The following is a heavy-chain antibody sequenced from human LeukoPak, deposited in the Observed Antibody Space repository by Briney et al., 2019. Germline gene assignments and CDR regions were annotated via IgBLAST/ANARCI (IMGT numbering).Heavy chain of an antibody. CDR1: GFTFGHYW. Sequence: PGGSLRLSCAASGFTFGHYWMNWVRLAPGKGLAWVANIREDGSDDTYVDSVKGRFTISRDNAKNSLFLQMNHLRAEDTAVYYCARGDGYYFGSWGQGTLVTVSS. J-gene: IGHJ4*02. CDR3: ARGDGYYFGS. CDR2: IREDGSDD. V-gene: IGHV3-7*03.